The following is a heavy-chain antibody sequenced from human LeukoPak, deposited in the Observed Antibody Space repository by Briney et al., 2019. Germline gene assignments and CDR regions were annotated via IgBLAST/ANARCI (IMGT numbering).Heavy chain of an antibody. V-gene: IGHV3-30*02. J-gene: IGHJ6*02. CDR1: GFTFRNHG. CDR2: IWYDGSDK. CDR3: AKDRGSGGYYGMDV. D-gene: IGHD6-19*01. Sequence: GGSLRLSCATSGFTFRNHGMHWVRQAPGKGLEWVAVIWYDGSDKYYADSVKGRFTISRDNSKNTLYLQMNSLRAEDTAVYYCAKDRGSGGYYGMDVWGQGTTVTVSS.